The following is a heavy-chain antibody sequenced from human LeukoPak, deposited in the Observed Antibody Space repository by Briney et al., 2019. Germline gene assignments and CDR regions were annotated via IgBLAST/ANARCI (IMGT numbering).Heavy chain of an antibody. CDR1: GGSFSGYY. V-gene: IGHV4-34*01. CDR2: INHSGST. CDR3: AGEPNCSSTSCYIGWFDP. Sequence: SETLSLTCAVYGGSFSGYYWSWIRQPPGKGLEWIGEINHSGSTNYNPSLKSRVTISVDTSKNQFSLKLSSVTAADTAVYNCAGEPNCSSTSCYIGWFDPWGQGTLVTVSS. D-gene: IGHD2-2*02. J-gene: IGHJ5*02.